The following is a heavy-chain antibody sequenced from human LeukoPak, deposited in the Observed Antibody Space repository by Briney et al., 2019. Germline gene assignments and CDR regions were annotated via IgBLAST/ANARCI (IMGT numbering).Heavy chain of an antibody. CDR3: ARGTEMTSFTGYYSFDY. Sequence: PSETLSLTCTVPGGSISTFFWTWIRQSAGKGLEWIGRIYTGTTYYNPSLESRATISVDTSNNRFSLKLTSLTAADTAVYYCARGTEMTSFTGYYSFDYWGRGSLVTVSS. D-gene: IGHD3-9*01. V-gene: IGHV4-4*07. J-gene: IGHJ4*02. CDR1: GGSISTFF. CDR2: IYTGTT.